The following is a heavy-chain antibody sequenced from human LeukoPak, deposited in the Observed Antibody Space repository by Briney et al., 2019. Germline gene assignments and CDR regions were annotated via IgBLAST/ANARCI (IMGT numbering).Heavy chain of an antibody. V-gene: IGHV1-69*05. CDR1: GGTFSSYA. CDR3: ARLVPAAIAFDP. J-gene: IGHJ5*02. Sequence: ASVKVSCKASGGTFSSYAISWVRQAPGQGLEWMGGIIPIFGTANYAQKFQGRVTITTDESTSTAYMELSSLRSDDTAVYYCARLVPAAIAFDPWGQGTLVTVSS. CDR2: IIPIFGTA. D-gene: IGHD2-2*01.